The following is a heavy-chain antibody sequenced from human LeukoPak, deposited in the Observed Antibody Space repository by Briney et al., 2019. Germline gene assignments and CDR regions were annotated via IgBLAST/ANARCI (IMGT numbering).Heavy chain of an antibody. V-gene: IGHV4-59*08. CDR3: ARQGATEGDY. CDR1: GFTFSSYT. Sequence: GSLRLSCAGSGFTFSSYTMNWVRQPPGKGLEWIGYIYYSGSTNYNPSLKSRVTISVDTSKNQFSLKLSSVTAADTAVYYCARQGATEGDYWGQGTLVTVSS. CDR2: IYYSGST. D-gene: IGHD1-26*01. J-gene: IGHJ4*02.